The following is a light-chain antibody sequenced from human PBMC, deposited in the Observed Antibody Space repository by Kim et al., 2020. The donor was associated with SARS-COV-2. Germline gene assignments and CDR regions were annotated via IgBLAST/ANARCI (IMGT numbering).Light chain of an antibody. CDR1: QSVSSNY. V-gene: IGKV3-20*01. CDR2: GAS. J-gene: IGKJ2*01. Sequence: SPGESATLSCRASQSVSSNYLAWYQQKPGQAPSLLIYGASTRATGIPDRFSGSGSGTDLTLTISRLEPEDFAVYYCQQYGSAPMYTFGQGTKLEI. CDR3: QQYGSAPMYT.